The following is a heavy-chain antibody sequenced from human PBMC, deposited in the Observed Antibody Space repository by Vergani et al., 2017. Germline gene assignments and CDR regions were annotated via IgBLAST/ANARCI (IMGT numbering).Heavy chain of an antibody. J-gene: IGHJ4*02. V-gene: IGHV5-51*01. CDR3: GRTYYDVWRGYPSHVDY. CDR2: IDPGNSDT. Sequence: EVQLVQSGAEVKKPGESLKISCKGSGYSFTSYWIGWVRQMPGKGLEWMGIIDPGNSDTRYSPSFQGQVTISADKSISTAYLHWSSLKASETAMYYCGRTYYDVWRGYPSHVDYWGQGTLVTVAS. D-gene: IGHD3-3*01. CDR1: GYSFTSYW.